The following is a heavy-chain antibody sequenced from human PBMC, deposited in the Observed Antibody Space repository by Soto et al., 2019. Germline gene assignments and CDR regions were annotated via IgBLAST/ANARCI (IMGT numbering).Heavy chain of an antibody. Sequence: SLRLSCSASLFTFNSYAMNLVLHSPGKLLEWVSSISGGGGGTYYADSVKGRLTISRDNSKNTLYLQMNSLRAEDTALYYCAKGSHYDILTAYHAFDYWGPGTLVTVSS. V-gene: IGHV3-23*01. CDR1: LFTFNSYA. CDR3: AKGSHYDILTAYHAFDY. D-gene: IGHD3-9*01. CDR2: ISGGGGGT. J-gene: IGHJ4*02.